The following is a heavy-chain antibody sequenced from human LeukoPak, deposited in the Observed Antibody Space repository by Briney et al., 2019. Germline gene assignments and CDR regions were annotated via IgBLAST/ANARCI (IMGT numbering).Heavy chain of an antibody. D-gene: IGHD4-17*01. CDR1: GFIVSSNY. Sequence: GGSLRLSCAASGFIVSSNYMSWVRQAPGKGLEWVSIIYSGGSTYYADSGKGRFTISRDNSKNTLYLQMNTLRAEDTAGYYCARHLSGDDIWGQGTMVTVSS. J-gene: IGHJ3*02. CDR3: ARHLSGDDI. CDR2: IYSGGST. V-gene: IGHV3-53*01.